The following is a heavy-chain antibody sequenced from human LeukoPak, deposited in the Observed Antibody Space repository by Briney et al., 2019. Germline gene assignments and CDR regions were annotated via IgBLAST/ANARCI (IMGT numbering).Heavy chain of an antibody. CDR1: GFTVSSNY. CDR2: IYSGGST. J-gene: IGHJ4*02. D-gene: IGHD1-26*01. CDR3: ARVSGRLSYYFDY. Sequence: GGSLRLSCAASGFTVSSNYMSWVRQAPGKGLEWVSVIYSGGSTYYADSVKGRFTISRDNSKNTLYLQMNSLRAEDTAVYYYARVSGRLSYYFDYWGQGTLVTVSS. V-gene: IGHV3-53*01.